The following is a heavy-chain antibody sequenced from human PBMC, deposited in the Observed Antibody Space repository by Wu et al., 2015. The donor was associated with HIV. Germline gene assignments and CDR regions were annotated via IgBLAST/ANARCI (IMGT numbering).Heavy chain of an antibody. J-gene: IGHJ4*02. D-gene: IGHD3-22*01. CDR2: INPNRGGT. CDR1: GYTFTGYY. V-gene: IGHV1-2*02. Sequence: QVQLVQSGVEVKKPGASVKVSCKASGYTFTGYYLHWVRQAPGQGLEWMGWINPNRGGTKYAQKFQGRVTMTRDTAVSTAYMELNSLRSDDTAVYYCARLQSLSGFYSNADYWGQGTLVTVSS. CDR3: ARLQSLSGFYSNADY.